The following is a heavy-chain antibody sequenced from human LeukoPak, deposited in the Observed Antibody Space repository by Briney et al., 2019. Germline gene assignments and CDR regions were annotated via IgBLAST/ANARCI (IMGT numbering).Heavy chain of an antibody. CDR2: ISQNNRK. J-gene: IGHJ5*01. D-gene: IGHD7-27*01. CDR3: AKDLHNWGCDS. V-gene: IGHV3-69-1*01. CDR1: GFIFSDHY. Sequence: GESLRLSCAVSGFIFSDHYMNWFRQGPGKGQEWVSGISQNNRKFYADSVTGRFTISRDNSKNSLYLQMNTLRPEDTAVYYCAKDLHNWGCDSWGQGTLVTVSS.